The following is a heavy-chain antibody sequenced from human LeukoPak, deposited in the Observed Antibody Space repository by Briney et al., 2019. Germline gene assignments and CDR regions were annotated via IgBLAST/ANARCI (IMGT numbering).Heavy chain of an antibody. CDR1: GGSISSSNW. J-gene: IGHJ4*02. D-gene: IGHD3-22*01. CDR3: ARVGGYYSTSNDY. Sequence: SETLSLTCAVSGGSISSSNWWSWVRQPPGKGLEWIGEIYHSGSTNYNPSLKSRVTISVDKSKNQFSLKLSSVTAADTAVYYCARVGGYYSTSNDYWGQGTLVTVSS. CDR2: IYHSGST. V-gene: IGHV4-4*02.